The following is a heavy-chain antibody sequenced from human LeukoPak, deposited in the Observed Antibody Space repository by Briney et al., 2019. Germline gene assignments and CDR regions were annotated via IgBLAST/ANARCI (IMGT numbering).Heavy chain of an antibody. V-gene: IGHV1-2*02. D-gene: IGHD2-15*01. CDR1: GYTFTGYY. J-gene: IGHJ4*02. CDR3: ARPYCGGGSCHDYFDY. CDR2: INPNSGGT. Sequence: ASVKVSCKASGYTFTGYYMHWVRQASGQGLEWMGWINPNSGGTNYAQKFQGRVTMTRDASISTAYMELSRLRSDDTAVYYCARPYCGGGSCHDYFDYWGQGTLVTVSS.